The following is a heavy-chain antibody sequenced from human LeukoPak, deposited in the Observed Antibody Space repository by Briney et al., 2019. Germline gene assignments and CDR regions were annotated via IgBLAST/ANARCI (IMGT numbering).Heavy chain of an antibody. D-gene: IGHD3-9*01. V-gene: IGHV4-61*08. CDR1: GGSISSGGYY. J-gene: IGHJ6*04. CDR2: IYYSGST. Sequence: PSQTLSLTCTVSGGSISSGGYYWSWIRQPPGKGLEWIGYIYYSGSTNYNPSLKSRVTISVDTSKNQFSLKLSSVTAADTAVYYCARDSRSADHYDILTGYQPSYYYYGMDVWGKGTTATVSS. CDR3: ARDSRSADHYDILTGYQPSYYYYGMDV.